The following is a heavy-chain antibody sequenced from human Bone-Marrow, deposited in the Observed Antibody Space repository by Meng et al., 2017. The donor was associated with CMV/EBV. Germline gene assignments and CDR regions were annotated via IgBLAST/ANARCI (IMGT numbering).Heavy chain of an antibody. CDR3: ARWVYDFWSGYSYYFDY. V-gene: IGHV3-74*01. D-gene: IGHD3-3*01. CDR1: GFTFSSYW. CDR2: MNSDGSST. Sequence: GESLKISCAASGFTFSSYWMHWVRQAPGKGLVWVSRMNSDGSSTSYADSVKGRFTISRDNAKNTLYLQMNSLRAEDTAVYYCARWVYDFWSGYSYYFDYWGQGTLVTGSS. J-gene: IGHJ4*02.